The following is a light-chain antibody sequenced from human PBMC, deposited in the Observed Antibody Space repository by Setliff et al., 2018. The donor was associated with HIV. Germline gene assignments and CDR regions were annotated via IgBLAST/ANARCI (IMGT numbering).Light chain of an antibody. CDR1: SSDVGGFDY. CDR3: CSYAGSAYV. Sequence: QSVLTQPASVSGSPGQSITISCTGTSSDVGGFDYVSWYQQHPGKAPKLMIYDVTKRPSGVPDRFSGSKSGNTASLTISGLQAEDEADYYCCSYAGSAYVFGTGTKVTV. CDR2: DVT. J-gene: IGLJ1*01. V-gene: IGLV2-11*01.